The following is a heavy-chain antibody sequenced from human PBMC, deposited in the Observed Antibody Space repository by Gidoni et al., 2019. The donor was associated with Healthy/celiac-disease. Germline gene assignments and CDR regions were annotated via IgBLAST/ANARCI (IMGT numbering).Heavy chain of an antibody. CDR3: AKVSSSSSYYYFDY. D-gene: IGHD6-6*01. J-gene: IGHJ4*02. V-gene: IGHV3-30*02. CDR1: GFTFSSYG. CDR2: IRYDGSNK. Sequence: QVQLVESGGGVVQPGGSLRLSCAASGFTFSSYGMHWVRQAPGKGLELVAFIRYDGSNKYYADSVKGRFTISRDNSKNTLYLQMNSLRAEDTAVYYCAKVSSSSSYYYFDYWGQGTLVTVSS.